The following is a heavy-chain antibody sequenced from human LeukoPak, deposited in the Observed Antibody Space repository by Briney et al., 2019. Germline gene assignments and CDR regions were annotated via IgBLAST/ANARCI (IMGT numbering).Heavy chain of an antibody. V-gene: IGHV3-7*01. Sequence: PGGSLRLSCAASGFTFSSYWMSWVRQAPGKGLEWVANIKQDGSEKYYVDSVKGRFTISRDNAKNSLYLQMNSLRAEDTAVYYCARYCSSTSCSLGWFDPWGQGTLVTVSS. CDR2: IKQDGSEK. CDR1: GFTFSSYW. CDR3: ARYCSSTSCSLGWFDP. D-gene: IGHD2-2*01. J-gene: IGHJ5*02.